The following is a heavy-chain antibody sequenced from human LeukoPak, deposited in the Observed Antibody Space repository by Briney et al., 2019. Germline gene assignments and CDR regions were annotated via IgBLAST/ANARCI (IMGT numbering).Heavy chain of an antibody. D-gene: IGHD1-26*01. CDR1: GFTFSSYS. CDR2: ISSSSYI. V-gene: IGHV3-21*01. Sequence: GGSLRLSCAASGFTFSSYSMNWVRQAPGKGLEWVSSISSSSYIYYADSVKGRFTISRDNAKNSLYLQMNSLRAEDTAVYYCARDHNTLSGSYYWGQGTLVTVSS. CDR3: ARDHNTLSGSYY. J-gene: IGHJ4*02.